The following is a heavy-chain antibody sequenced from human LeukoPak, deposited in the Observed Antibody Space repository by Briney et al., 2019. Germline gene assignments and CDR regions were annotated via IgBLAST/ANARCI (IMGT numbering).Heavy chain of an antibody. J-gene: IGHJ4*02. CDR2: INPSGGST. CDR1: GYTFTSYY. V-gene: IGHV1-46*01. CDR3: ARDSAGATRGFDY. Sequence: ASVKVSCKASGYTFTSYYMHWVRQAPGQGLEWMGIINPSGGSTSYAQKFQGRVTMTRDMSTSTVYMELSSLRTEDTAVYYCARDSAGATRGFDYWGQGTLVTVSS. D-gene: IGHD1-26*01.